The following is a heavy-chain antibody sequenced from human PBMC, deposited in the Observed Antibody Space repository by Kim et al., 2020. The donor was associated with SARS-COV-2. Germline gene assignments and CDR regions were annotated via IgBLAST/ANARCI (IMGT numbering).Heavy chain of an antibody. V-gene: IGHV1-46*01. D-gene: IGHD2-2*01. Sequence: ASVKVSCKASGYTFTSYYMHWVRQPPGQGLEWMGIINPSGGSTSYAQKFQGRVTMTRDTSTSTVYMELSSLRSEDTAVYYCAREVVVPAAPGAYYFDYWGQGTLVTVSS. CDR2: INPSGGST. CDR1: GYTFTSYY. CDR3: AREVVVPAAPGAYYFDY. J-gene: IGHJ4*02.